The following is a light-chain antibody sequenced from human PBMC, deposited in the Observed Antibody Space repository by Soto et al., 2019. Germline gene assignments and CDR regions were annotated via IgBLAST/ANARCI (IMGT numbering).Light chain of an antibody. J-gene: IGKJ5*01. CDR2: GAS. CDR1: QSVNSDY. CDR3: QHYGSSPAIT. Sequence: EIVLTQSPGTLSLSPGERATLSCRASQSVNSDYLAWLQQKPGQAPRLLIYGASSRITGIPDRFSGRGSVTDFTLIISRLEPEDFAVYYCQHYGSSPAITFGQGTRLEIK. V-gene: IGKV3-20*01.